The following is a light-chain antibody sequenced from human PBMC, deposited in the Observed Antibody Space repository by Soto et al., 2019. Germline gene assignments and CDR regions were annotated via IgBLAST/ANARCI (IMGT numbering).Light chain of an antibody. Sequence: QSVLTQPPSVPAAPGQKVTISCAGSSSNIGNNYVSWYQQLPGTAPKLLIYDNNKRPSGIPDRFSGSKSGTSAALGITGLQTGDEADYYCGTWDSSLSVYVFGTGTKVTVL. V-gene: IGLV1-51*01. CDR3: GTWDSSLSVYV. CDR1: SSNIGNNY. CDR2: DNN. J-gene: IGLJ1*01.